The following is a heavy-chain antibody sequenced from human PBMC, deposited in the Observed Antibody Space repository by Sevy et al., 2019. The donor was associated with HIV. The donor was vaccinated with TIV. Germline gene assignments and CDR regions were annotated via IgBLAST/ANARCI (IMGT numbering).Heavy chain of an antibody. J-gene: IGHJ4*02. CDR2: IKVGGDT. V-gene: IGHV3-23*01. D-gene: IGHD3-10*01. CDR1: GFNFRNSV. CDR3: AKTVAYGTTWFGKVED. Sequence: GGSLRLSCAASGFNFRNSVMSWIRQAPGEGLEWVSTIKVGGDTHYTDSVKGRFTIYRDNSKNTLSLQMNSLTAEDTAVYYCAKTVAYGTTWFGKVEDWGQGALVTVS.